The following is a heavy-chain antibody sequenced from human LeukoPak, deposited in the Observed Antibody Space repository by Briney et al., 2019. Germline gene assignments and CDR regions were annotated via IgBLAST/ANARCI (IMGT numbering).Heavy chain of an antibody. CDR2: VNSDGSST. V-gene: IGHV3-74*01. Sequence: PGGSLRLSCAASGFTFSSYWMHWVRQVPGKGLVWVSRVNSDGSSTTYADSVKGRFTISRDNAKNTLYLQMNSLRAEDTAVYYCARDRSTTHFDYWGQGTLVTVSS. CDR3: ARDRSTTHFDY. D-gene: IGHD5/OR15-5a*01. J-gene: IGHJ4*02. CDR1: GFTFSSYW.